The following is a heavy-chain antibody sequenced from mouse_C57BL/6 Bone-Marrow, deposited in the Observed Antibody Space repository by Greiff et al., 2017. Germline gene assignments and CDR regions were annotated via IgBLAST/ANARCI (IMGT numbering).Heavy chain of an antibody. J-gene: IGHJ3*01. CDR1: GFNIKDYY. CDR2: IDPEGGAT. CDR3: ARSPTDSLDGFAY. V-gene: IGHV14-2*01. Sequence: EVQLQQSGAELVKPGASVKLSCTASGFNIKDYYMHWVKQRTEQGLEWIGRIDPEGGATKYAPKFQSKATITAETSSKTAYLELISLTSEDTAVYYCARSPTDSLDGFAYWGQGALVTVSA. D-gene: IGHD6-2*01.